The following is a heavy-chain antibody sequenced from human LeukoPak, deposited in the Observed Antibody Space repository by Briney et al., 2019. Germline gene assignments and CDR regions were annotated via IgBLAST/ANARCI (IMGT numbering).Heavy chain of an antibody. CDR2: ISGSGGST. Sequence: GSLRLSCAASGFTFSSYAMSWVRQAPGKGLEWVSAISGSGGSTYYADSVKGRFTISRDNSKNTLYLQMNSLRAEDTAVYYCAKRDISSGWYGVADYWGQGTLVTVSS. J-gene: IGHJ4*02. V-gene: IGHV3-23*01. CDR1: GFTFSSYA. CDR3: AKRDISSGWYGVADY. D-gene: IGHD6-19*01.